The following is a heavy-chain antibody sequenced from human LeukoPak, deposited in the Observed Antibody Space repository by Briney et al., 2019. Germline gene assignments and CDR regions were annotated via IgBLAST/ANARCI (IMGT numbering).Heavy chain of an antibody. Sequence: PSETLSLTCTVSGGSISSYYWSWIRQPPGKGLEWIGYIYSSGSTNYNPSLKSRVTISVDTSKNQFSLKLSSVTAADTAVYYCARLDYYDSSFDYWGQGTLVTVSS. CDR3: ARLDYYDSSFDY. J-gene: IGHJ4*02. CDR2: IYSSGST. D-gene: IGHD3-22*01. V-gene: IGHV4-59*08. CDR1: GGSISSYY.